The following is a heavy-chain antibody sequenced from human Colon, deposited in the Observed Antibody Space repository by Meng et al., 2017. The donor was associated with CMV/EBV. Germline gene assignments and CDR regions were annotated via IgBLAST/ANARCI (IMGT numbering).Heavy chain of an antibody. J-gene: IGHJ4*02. Sequence: GESLKISCKASGYSFTDYWIGWVRQMPGQGLEWMGVIYPGDSDTRYSPSFQGQVTISADKSINTAYLQWSSLKASDTAMYYCARHWNSDWPLWGQGTLVTVSS. V-gene: IGHV5-51*01. CDR1: GYSFTDYW. CDR2: IYPGDSDT. D-gene: IGHD1/OR15-1a*01. CDR3: ARHWNSDWPL.